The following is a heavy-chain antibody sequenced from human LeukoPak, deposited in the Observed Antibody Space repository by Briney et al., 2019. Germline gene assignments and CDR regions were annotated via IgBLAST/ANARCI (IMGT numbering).Heavy chain of an antibody. J-gene: IGHJ4*02. CDR1: GGTFSSYA. D-gene: IGHD3-10*01. CDR3: ARVYPFDGSGSYYLDY. CDR2: IIPIFGTA. V-gene: IGHV1-69*13. Sequence: ASVKVSCKASGGTFSSYAISWVRQAPGQGLEWMGGIIPIFGTANYAQKFQGRVTITADESTSTAYMELSSLRSDDTAVYYCARVYPFDGSGSYYLDYWGQGTLVTVSS.